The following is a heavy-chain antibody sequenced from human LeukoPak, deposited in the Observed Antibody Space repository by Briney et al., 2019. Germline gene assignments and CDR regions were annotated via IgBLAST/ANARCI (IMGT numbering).Heavy chain of an antibody. D-gene: IGHD3-10*01. Sequence: GASVKVSCKASGYTFTGYYMHWVRQAPGQGPEWMGVISPSGGSTTYAQKFQGRVTLTRDMSTSTDYLELSSLRSEDTAVYYCARACTMVRGVIGGFDYWGQGTLVTVSS. CDR1: GYTFTGYY. CDR2: ISPSGGST. J-gene: IGHJ4*02. V-gene: IGHV1-46*01. CDR3: ARACTMVRGVIGGFDY.